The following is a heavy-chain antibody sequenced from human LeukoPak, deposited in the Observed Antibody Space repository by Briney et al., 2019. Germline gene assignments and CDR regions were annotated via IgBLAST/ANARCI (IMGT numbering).Heavy chain of an antibody. CDR2: ISYDGSNK. Sequence: PGRSLRLSCAASGFTFSSYGMRWVRQAPGKGLEWVAVISYDGSNKYYADSVKGRFTISRDNSKNTLYLQMNSLRAEDTAVYYCAKEGNYYSSGNNWFDPWRQGTLVTVSP. CDR1: GFTFSSYG. D-gene: IGHD3-10*01. J-gene: IGHJ5*02. CDR3: AKEGNYYSSGNNWFDP. V-gene: IGHV3-30*18.